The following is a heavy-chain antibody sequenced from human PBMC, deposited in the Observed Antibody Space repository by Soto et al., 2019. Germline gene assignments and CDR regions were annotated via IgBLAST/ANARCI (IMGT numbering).Heavy chain of an antibody. V-gene: IGHV4-31*03. CDR3: ARGSQMERDALDI. D-gene: IGHD1-1*01. J-gene: IGHJ3*02. CDR2: IYYTRHT. Sequence: QVQLQESGPGLVKPSQTLSLTCSVSGVSINSGGYYWSWIRPHPGKGLEWIGYIYYTRHTFYTSSPKSRVAMSVYTSKNQFSLKPSSVTAADTAVYYCARGSQMERDALDIWGQGTMVTVSS. CDR1: GVSINSGGYY.